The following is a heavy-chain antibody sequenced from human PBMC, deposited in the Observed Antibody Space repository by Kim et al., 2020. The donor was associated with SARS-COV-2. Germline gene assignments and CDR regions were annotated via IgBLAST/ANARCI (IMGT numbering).Heavy chain of an antibody. D-gene: IGHD3-10*01. V-gene: IGHV4-31*03. CDR3: ARGDYYGSGSYYSEYFDY. CDR1: GGSISSGGYY. Sequence: SETLSLTCTVSGGSISSGGYYWSWIRQHPGKGLEWIGYIFYSGSTYYNPSLKSRITISVDTSKNQFSLKLGSVTAADTAVYYCARGDYYGSGSYYSEYFDYWGQGTLVTVSS. CDR2: IFYSGST. J-gene: IGHJ4*02.